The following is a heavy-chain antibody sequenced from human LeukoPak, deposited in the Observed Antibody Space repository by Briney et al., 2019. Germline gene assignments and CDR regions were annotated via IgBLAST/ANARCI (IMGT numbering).Heavy chain of an antibody. CDR1: GYTFTGYY. V-gene: IGHV1-2*06. J-gene: IGHJ3*02. CDR2: INPNSGGT. Sequence: GASVKVSCKASGYTFTGYYVHWVRQAPGQGLEWMGRINPNSGGTNYAQKFQGRVTMTRDTSISTAYMDLSRLRSDDTAVYYCARGGVVITTDTYDIWGQGTMVTVSS. D-gene: IGHD3-3*01. CDR3: ARGGVVITTDTYDI.